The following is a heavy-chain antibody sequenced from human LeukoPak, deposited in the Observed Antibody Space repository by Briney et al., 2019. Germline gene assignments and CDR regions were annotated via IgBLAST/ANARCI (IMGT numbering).Heavy chain of an antibody. V-gene: IGHV1-2*02. CDR1: GYTFTDYS. J-gene: IGHJ4*02. Sequence: ASVKVSCKASGYTFTDYSIHWVRQAPGQGLEWMGWVNPNSGATKYAQKFQGRVTMTRDTSISTAYMELSRLRSDDTAVYYCARDYCGGDCLYYFDYWGQGTLVTVSS. CDR2: VNPNSGAT. CDR3: ARDYCGGDCLYYFDY. D-gene: IGHD2-21*02.